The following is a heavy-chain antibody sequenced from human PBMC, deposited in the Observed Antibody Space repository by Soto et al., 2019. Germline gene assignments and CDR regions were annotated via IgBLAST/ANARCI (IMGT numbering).Heavy chain of an antibody. CDR3: ARPKRSGYDRGDSYYHTMDV. D-gene: IGHD3-3*01. CDR2: ILPMFGAV. J-gene: IGHJ6*02. CDR1: GGTSSNFV. V-gene: IGHV1-69*06. Sequence: QMRLVQSGAEVKNSGSSVKVSCKASGGTSSNFVITWVRQVPGQCLEWLGGILPMFGAVKYAQKFQDRLTITAARSTNTASMELGSLRSEDTAVYYCARPKRSGYDRGDSYYHTMDVWGHGTTVTVS.